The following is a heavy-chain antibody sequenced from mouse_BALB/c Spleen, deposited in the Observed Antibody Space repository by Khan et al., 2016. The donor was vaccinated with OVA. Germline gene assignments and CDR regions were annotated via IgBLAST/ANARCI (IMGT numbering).Heavy chain of an antibody. D-gene: IGHD2-12*01. CDR3: ARGAGTTYGMDY. J-gene: IGHJ4*01. CDR2: ILPGRGIT. V-gene: IGHV1-9*01. CDR1: GYTFSSYW. Sequence: QVQLQQSGAELMKPGASVKIACKAIGYTFSSYWIEWVKQRPGHGLEWIGEILPGRGITNYNEKFKGKATFTAETSSNTANMQLSSLTSEDSAVYSCARGAGTTYGMDYWGQGTSVTVSS.